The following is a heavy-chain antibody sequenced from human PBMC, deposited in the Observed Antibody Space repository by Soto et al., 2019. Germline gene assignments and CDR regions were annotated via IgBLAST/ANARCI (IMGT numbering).Heavy chain of an antibody. D-gene: IGHD6-13*01. CDR3: ANAAARYFDY. CDR1: GFSFGTYA. CDR2: ISGGIGST. Sequence: GVLRLYCVASGFSFGTYAMTWVRQVPGKGLEWVSTISGGIGSTFYADSVKGRFTISRDISKKMLFLHMNGLRGEDTGTYYCANAAARYFDYLGLGTLVTISS. V-gene: IGHV3-23*01. J-gene: IGHJ4*02.